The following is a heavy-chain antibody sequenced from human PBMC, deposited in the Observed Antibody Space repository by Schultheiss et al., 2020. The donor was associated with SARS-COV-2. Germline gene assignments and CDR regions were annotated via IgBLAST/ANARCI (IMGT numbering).Heavy chain of an antibody. Sequence: GGSLRLSCAASGFTFSSYGMHWVRQAPGKGLEWVAVIWYDGSNKYYADSVKGRFTISRDNSKNTLYLQMNSLRAEDTAVYFCARESGDDDLNWFDPWGQGTLVTVSS. D-gene: IGHD2-21*02. CDR2: IWYDGSNK. J-gene: IGHJ5*02. CDR1: GFTFSSYG. CDR3: ARESGDDDLNWFDP. V-gene: IGHV3-33*01.